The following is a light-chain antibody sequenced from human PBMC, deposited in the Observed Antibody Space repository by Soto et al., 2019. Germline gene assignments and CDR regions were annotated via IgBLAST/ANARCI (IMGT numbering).Light chain of an antibody. CDR2: AAS. CDR1: QGISTY. Sequence: DIQMSRSPSSLSASVGDRVTITCRASQGISTYLNWYQQKPGKAPKLLISAASSLQSGVPSRFSGSGSETDFTLTISSLQPEDFATYSCQQSYSTTWTFGQRTKVDIK. J-gene: IGKJ1*01. CDR3: QQSYSTTWT. V-gene: IGKV1-39*01.